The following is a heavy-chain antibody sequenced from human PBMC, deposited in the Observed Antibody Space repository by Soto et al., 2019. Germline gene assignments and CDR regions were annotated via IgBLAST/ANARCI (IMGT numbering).Heavy chain of an antibody. CDR2: ISGSGGST. CDR3: AKDGIVVVPAARLTWFDP. J-gene: IGHJ5*02. Sequence: GGSLRLSCAASGFTFSSYAMSWVRPAPGKGLEWVSAISGSGGSTYYADSVKGRFTISRDNSKNTLYLQMNSLRAEDTAVYYCAKDGIVVVPAARLTWFDPWGQGTLVTVSS. V-gene: IGHV3-23*01. D-gene: IGHD2-2*01. CDR1: GFTFSSYA.